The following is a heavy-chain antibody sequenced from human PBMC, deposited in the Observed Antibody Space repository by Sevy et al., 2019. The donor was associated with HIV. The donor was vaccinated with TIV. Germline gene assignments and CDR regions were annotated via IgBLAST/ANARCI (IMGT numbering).Heavy chain of an antibody. CDR1: GGSFSGYY. D-gene: IGHD2-2*01. V-gene: IGHV4-34*01. CDR2: INHSGST. J-gene: IGHJ3*02. Sequence: SETLSLTCAVYGGSFSGYYWRWIRQPPGKGLEWVGEINHSGSTNYNPSLKSRVTISVDTSNNQFSLKLSSVTAADTAVYYCARHCSSSSCSHAFDIWGQGTMVTVSS. CDR3: ARHCSSSSCSHAFDI.